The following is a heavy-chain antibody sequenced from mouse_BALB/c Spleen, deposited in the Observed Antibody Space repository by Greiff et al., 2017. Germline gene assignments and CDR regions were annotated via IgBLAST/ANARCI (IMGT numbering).Heavy chain of an antibody. V-gene: IGHV3-6*02. Sequence: DVQLQESGPGLVKPSQSLSLTCSVTGYSITSGYYWNWIRQFPGNKLEWMGYISYDGSNNYNPSLKNRISITRDTSKNQFFLKLNSVTTEDTATYYCARDRWGAWFAYWGQGTLVTVSA. CDR1: GYSITSGYY. J-gene: IGHJ3*01. CDR3: ARDRWGAWFAY. D-gene: IGHD1-1*02. CDR2: ISYDGSN.